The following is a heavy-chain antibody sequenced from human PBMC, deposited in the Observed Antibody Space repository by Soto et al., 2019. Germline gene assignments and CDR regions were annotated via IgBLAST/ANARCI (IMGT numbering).Heavy chain of an antibody. D-gene: IGHD3-9*01. CDR3: ARDGPRITISYLAFDI. V-gene: IGHV1-46*01. J-gene: IGHJ3*02. CDR1: GYTFTSYY. CDR2: INPSGGST. Sequence: GASVKVSCKASGYTFTSYYMHWVRQAPGQGLEWMGIINPSGGSTSYAQKFQGRVTMTRDTSTSTVYMELSSLRSEDTAVYYCARDGPRITISYLAFDIWGQGTMVT.